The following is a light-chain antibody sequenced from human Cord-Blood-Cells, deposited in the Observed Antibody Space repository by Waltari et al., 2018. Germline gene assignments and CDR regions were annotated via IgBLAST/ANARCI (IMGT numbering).Light chain of an antibody. CDR3: CSYAGSRNWV. Sequence: QSAMTQPAAVSGPPGQSIPNSSPGTSSDGGCYKLVSWYQQPPGKAPKLMIYEGSKRPSGVSNRYSGSKSGNTASLTISGLQAEDEADYYCCSYAGSRNWVFGGGTKLTVL. CDR2: EGS. V-gene: IGLV2-23*01. CDR1: SSDGGCYKL. J-gene: IGLJ3*02.